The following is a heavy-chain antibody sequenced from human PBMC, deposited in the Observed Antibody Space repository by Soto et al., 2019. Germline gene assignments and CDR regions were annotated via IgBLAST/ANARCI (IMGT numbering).Heavy chain of an antibody. CDR1: GYSFTSYW. CDR2: IYPGDSDT. CDR3: ARQKAGPPYYYYGMDV. V-gene: IGHV5-51*01. J-gene: IGHJ6*02. D-gene: IGHD6-19*01. Sequence: PGESLKISCKGSGYSFTSYWIGWVRQMPGKGLEWMGIIYPGDSDTRYSPSFQGQVTISTDKSISTAYLQWSSLKASDTAMYYCARQKAGPPYYYYGMDVWGQGTTVTVSS.